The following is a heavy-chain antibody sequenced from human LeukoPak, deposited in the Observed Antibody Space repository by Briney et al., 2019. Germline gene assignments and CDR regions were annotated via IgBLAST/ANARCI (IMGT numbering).Heavy chain of an antibody. V-gene: IGHV3-20*04. CDR3: ARDRGSSGWEIIDY. CDR2: INWNGGST. D-gene: IGHD6-19*01. Sequence: PGGSLRLSCAASGFTFDDYGMSWVRQAPGKGLEWASGINWNGGSTGYADSVKGRFTISRDNAKNSLYLQMNSLRAEDTALYYCARDRGSSGWEIIDYWGQGTLVTVSS. CDR1: GFTFDDYG. J-gene: IGHJ4*02.